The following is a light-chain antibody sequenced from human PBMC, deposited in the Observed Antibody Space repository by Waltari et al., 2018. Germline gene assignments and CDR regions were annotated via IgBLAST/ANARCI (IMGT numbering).Light chain of an antibody. J-gene: IGKJ3*01. V-gene: IGKV1-39*01. CDR2: VTS. CDR1: QNLNRN. CDR3: QQTYSSPFT. Sequence: DVQVTQSPSSLSAYVGDTVSITCRASQNLNRNLNWYQQKPGKAPKLLIYVTSNLQSGVPSRFSGSGSGTHFTLTISSLQPEDFAIYYCQQTYSSPFTFGPGTKVEIK.